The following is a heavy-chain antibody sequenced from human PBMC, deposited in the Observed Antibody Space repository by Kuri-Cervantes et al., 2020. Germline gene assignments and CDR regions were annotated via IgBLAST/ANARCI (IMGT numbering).Heavy chain of an antibody. V-gene: IGHV3-53*01. CDR2: IYSGGST. Sequence: GESLKISCAASGFTVSSNYMGWVRQAPGKGLEWVSVIYSGGSTYYADSVKGRFTISRDNSKNTLYLQMNSLRAEDTAVYYCARWGGGYYYYGMDVWGQGTTVTVSS. CDR1: GFTVSSNY. CDR3: ARWGGGYYYYGMDV. J-gene: IGHJ6*02. D-gene: IGHD3-10*01.